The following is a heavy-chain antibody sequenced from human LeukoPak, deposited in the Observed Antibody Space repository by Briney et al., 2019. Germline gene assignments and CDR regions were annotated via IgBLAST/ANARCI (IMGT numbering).Heavy chain of an antibody. J-gene: IGHJ4*02. CDR1: GFTLSSYS. D-gene: IGHD6-6*01. V-gene: IGHV3-21*01. Sequence: RGSLRLSCAASGFTLSSYSMNWVRQAPGKGLEWVSSISSSSSYIYYADSVKGRFTISRDNAKNSLYLQMNSLRAEDTAVYYCARSSPGEACDYWGQGTLVTVSS. CDR3: ARSSPGEACDY. CDR2: ISSSSSYI.